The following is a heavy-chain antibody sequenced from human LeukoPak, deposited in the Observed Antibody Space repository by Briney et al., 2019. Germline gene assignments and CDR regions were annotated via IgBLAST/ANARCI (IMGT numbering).Heavy chain of an antibody. V-gene: IGHV1-18*01. J-gene: IGHJ5*02. CDR1: GYTFTSYG. CDR3: ARDRRSRYCSSTRCYLGCFDP. CDR2: ISAYNGNT. Sequence: ASVKVSCKASGYTFTSYGISWVRQAPGQGLEWMGWISAYNGNTNYAQKFQGRVTITADESTSTAYMELSSLRSEDTAVYYCARDRRSRYCSSTRCYLGCFDPWGQGTLVTVSS. D-gene: IGHD2-2*01.